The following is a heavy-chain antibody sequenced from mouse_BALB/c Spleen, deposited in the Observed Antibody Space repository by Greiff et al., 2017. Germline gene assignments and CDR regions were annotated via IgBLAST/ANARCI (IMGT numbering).Heavy chain of an antibody. CDR3: ARDGYYVAMDY. D-gene: IGHD2-3*01. J-gene: IGHJ4*01. Sequence: VQRVESGAELARPGASVKLSCKASGYTFTSYWMQWVKQRPGQGLEWIGAIYPGDGDTRYTQKFKGKATLTADKSSSTAYMQLSSLASEDSAVYYCARDGYYVAMDYWGQGTSVTVSS. CDR1: GYTFTSYW. CDR2: IYPGDGDT. V-gene: IGHV1-87*01.